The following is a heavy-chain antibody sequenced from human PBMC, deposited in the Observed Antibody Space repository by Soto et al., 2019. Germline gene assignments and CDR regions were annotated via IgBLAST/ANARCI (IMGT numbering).Heavy chain of an antibody. CDR2: IDPSDSYT. CDR1: GYSFTSYW. D-gene: IGHD3-3*01. CDR3: ATTRPSVLRFLEWLPNYYYYGMDV. Sequence: GESLKISCKGSGYSFTSYWISWVRQMPGKGLEWMGRIDPSDSYTNYSPSFQGHVTISADKSISTAYLQWSSLKASDTAMYYCATTRPSVLRFLEWLPNYYYYGMDVWGQGTTVTVSS. V-gene: IGHV5-10-1*01. J-gene: IGHJ6*02.